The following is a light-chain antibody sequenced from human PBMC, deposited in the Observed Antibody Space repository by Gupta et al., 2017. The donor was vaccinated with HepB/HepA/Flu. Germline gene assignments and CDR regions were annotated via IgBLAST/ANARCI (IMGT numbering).Light chain of an antibody. CDR1: SSDVGGYNY. Sequence: QSALTQPRSVSGSPGQSVTISCTGTSSDVGGYNYVSWYQQHPGKAPKLMIYDVSKRPSGVPDRFSGSKSGNTASLTISGLQAEDEADYYCCSYAGSYTLSYWVFGGGTKLTVL. V-gene: IGLV2-11*01. CDR3: CSYAGSYTLSYWV. CDR2: DVS. J-gene: IGLJ3*02.